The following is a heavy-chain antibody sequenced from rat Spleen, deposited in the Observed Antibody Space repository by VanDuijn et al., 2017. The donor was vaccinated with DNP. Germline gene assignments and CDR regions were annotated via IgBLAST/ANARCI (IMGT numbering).Heavy chain of an antibody. D-gene: IGHD1-11*01. CDR1: GFNFNDYW. J-gene: IGHJ2*01. Sequence: EVKFVESGGGLVQPGRSLKLSCAASGFNFNDYWMGWVRQAPGKGLEWVGEINKDSRTIKYSPSLKDKFTISRDNVQNTLYLQMSKLGSEDTAIYYCARGPNYGGDSDYFDYWGQGVMVTVSS. CDR3: ARGPNYGGDSDYFDY. V-gene: IGHV4-2*01. CDR2: INKDSRTI.